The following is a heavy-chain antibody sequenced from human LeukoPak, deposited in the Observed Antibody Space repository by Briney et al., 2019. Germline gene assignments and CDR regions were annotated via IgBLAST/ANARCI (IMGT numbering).Heavy chain of an antibody. CDR2: ITSSSSYI. D-gene: IGHD6-19*01. CDR1: GFTFSSYS. CDR3: AREMLAAVAAQS. V-gene: IGHV3-21*01. Sequence: GGSLRLSCAASGFTFSSYSMNWVRQAPGKGLEWVSFITSSSSYIYYADSVKGRFTISRDNAKNSLYLQMNSLRAEDTAVYYCAREMLAAVAAQSWGQGTLVTVSS. J-gene: IGHJ5*02.